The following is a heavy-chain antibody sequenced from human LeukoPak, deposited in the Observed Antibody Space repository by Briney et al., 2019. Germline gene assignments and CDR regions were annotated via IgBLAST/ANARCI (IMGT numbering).Heavy chain of an antibody. Sequence: GGSLRLSCAASGFTFSDHYMDWVRQAPGKGLEWVGRIRNKANSHTTEYAASVKGRFTISRDDSKNSLYLQMSSLRAEDTAVYYCARAESSGYQRQFDYWGQGTLVTVSS. CDR1: GFTFSDHY. CDR2: IRNKANSHTT. D-gene: IGHD3-22*01. CDR3: ARAESSGYQRQFDY. J-gene: IGHJ4*02. V-gene: IGHV3-72*01.